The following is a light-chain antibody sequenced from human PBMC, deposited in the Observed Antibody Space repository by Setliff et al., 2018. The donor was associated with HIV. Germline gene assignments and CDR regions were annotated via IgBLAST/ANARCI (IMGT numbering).Light chain of an antibody. J-gene: IGLJ1*01. Sequence: QSALTQPASVSASPGQSITISCTGTTSDVGSYIRVSWYQQHPGKAPKLILYEVRMRPSGVSNRFSGSKSATTASLTISGLQAEDEADYYCSSYTSKNTYVFGTGTKGTVL. V-gene: IGLV2-14*02. CDR3: SSYTSKNTYV. CDR2: EVR. CDR1: TSDVGSYIR.